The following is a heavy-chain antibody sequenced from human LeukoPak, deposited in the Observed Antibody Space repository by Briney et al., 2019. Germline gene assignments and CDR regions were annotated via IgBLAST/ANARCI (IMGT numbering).Heavy chain of an antibody. V-gene: IGHV4-38-2*02. Sequence: SETLSLTCTVSGYSISSGYYWGWIRQPPGKGLEWIGSIYHSGSTYYNPSLKSRVTISVDTSKNQFSLKLSSVTAADTAVYYCARGYVVAVAGGADGGQGTLVTVSS. CDR1: GYSISSGYY. D-gene: IGHD6-19*01. CDR3: ARGYVVAVAGGAD. J-gene: IGHJ4*02. CDR2: IYHSGST.